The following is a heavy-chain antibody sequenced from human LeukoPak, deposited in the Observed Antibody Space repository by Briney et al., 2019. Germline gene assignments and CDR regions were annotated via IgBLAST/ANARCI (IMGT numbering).Heavy chain of an antibody. D-gene: IGHD2-15*01. CDR3: ARSVVAAWSYFDY. Sequence: HTGGSLRLSCAASGLTFSSYWMHWVRQAPGKGLVWVSRINSDGSSTSYADSVKGRFTISRDNAKNTLYLQMNSLRAEDTAVYYCARSVVAAWSYFDYWGQGTLVTVSS. J-gene: IGHJ4*02. CDR2: INSDGSST. CDR1: GLTFSSYW. V-gene: IGHV3-74*01.